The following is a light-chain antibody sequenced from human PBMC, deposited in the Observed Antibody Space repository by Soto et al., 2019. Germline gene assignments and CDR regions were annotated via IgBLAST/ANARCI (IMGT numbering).Light chain of an antibody. J-gene: IGKJ5*01. CDR2: GAS. Sequence: EIVLTQSPGTLSLSPGERATLSCRASQSVSSSYLAWYQQKPGQAPRLLIYGASSRATGIPDRFSGSGSGTDFTLTINKLEPEDFAVYYCQQYASSAITFGQGTRREIK. CDR3: QQYASSAIT. CDR1: QSVSSSY. V-gene: IGKV3-20*01.